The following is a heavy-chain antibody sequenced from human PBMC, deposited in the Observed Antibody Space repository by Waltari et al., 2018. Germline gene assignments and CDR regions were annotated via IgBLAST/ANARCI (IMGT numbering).Heavy chain of an antibody. J-gene: IGHJ4*02. Sequence: QVQLVESGGGVVQPGRSLRLSCAASGFPFSRYAMHWVRQAPGKGLEWVAVISYDGSNKYYADSVKGRFTISRDNSKNTLYLQMNSLRAEDTAVYYCARVVYYDSSGYYDYWGQGTLVTVSS. CDR1: GFPFSRYA. CDR3: ARVVYYDSSGYYDY. D-gene: IGHD3-22*01. CDR2: ISYDGSNK. V-gene: IGHV3-30-3*01.